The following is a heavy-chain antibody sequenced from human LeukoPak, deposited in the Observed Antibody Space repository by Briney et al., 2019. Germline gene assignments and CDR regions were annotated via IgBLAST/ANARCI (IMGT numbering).Heavy chain of an antibody. V-gene: IGHV5-51*01. CDR2: IYPGDSDT. CDR1: GYSFTSYW. D-gene: IGHD3-3*01. J-gene: IGHJ4*02. Sequence: GESLKISCKGSGYSFTSYWIGWVRQMPGKGLEWMGIIYPGDSDTRYSPSLQGQVTISADKSISTAYLQWSSLKASDTAMYYCARRGGYDFWSGYYNFDYWGQGTLVTVSS. CDR3: ARRGGYDFWSGYYNFDY.